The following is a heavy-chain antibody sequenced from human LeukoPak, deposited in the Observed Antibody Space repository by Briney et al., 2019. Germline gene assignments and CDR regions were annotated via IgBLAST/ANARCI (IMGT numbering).Heavy chain of an antibody. CDR2: IYTSGST. V-gene: IGHV4-4*07. D-gene: IGHD3-10*01. J-gene: IGHJ3*02. CDR1: GGSISSYY. Sequence: PSETLSLTCTVSGGSISSYYWSWIRQPAGKGLEWIGRIYTSGSTNYNPSLKSRVTMSVDTSKNQFSLKLSSVTAEDTALYYCAKDLDGVRGIIPHSLGAFNIWGQGTMVTVSS. CDR3: AKDLDGVRGIIPHSLGAFNI.